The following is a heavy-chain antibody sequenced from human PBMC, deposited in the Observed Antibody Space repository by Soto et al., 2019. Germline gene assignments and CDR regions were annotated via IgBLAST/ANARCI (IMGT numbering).Heavy chain of an antibody. CDR3: ARGHRLLCFGGGMEV. D-gene: IGHD3-10*01. J-gene: IGHJ6*02. CDR2: INHSGST. CDR1: GDSISRRYW. Sequence: TLSLRCAVAGDSISRRYWWSWIRKPPGKGLEWIGEINHSGSTNYNPSLKSRVTISVDTSKNQFSLKLSSVTAADTAVYYCARGHRLLCFGGGMEVWGQGTTVTVSS. V-gene: IGHV4-4*02.